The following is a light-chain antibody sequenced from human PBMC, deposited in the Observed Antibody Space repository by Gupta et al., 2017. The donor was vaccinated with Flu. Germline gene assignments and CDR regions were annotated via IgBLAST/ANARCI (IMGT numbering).Light chain of an antibody. CDR1: QSVSSSY. CDR3: QQDCSAPPYT. Sequence: EIVLTQSPGTLSLSPGERATLSCRASQSVSSSYLAWYQQKPGQAPRLLIYGASSRATGIPDRFSGSGSGKDLTLTISRREPEDFAVYYCQQDCSAPPYTFGQGTKLEIK. J-gene: IGKJ2*01. CDR2: GAS. V-gene: IGKV3-20*01.